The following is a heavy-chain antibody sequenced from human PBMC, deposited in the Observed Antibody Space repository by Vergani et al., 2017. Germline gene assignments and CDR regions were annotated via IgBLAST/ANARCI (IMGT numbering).Heavy chain of an antibody. D-gene: IGHD3-22*01. CDR2: IYYSGST. CDR1: GGSISSYY. CDR3: ARVNSSGYYFRVDAFDI. J-gene: IGHJ3*02. V-gene: IGHV4-59*01. Sequence: QLQLQESGSGLVKPSQTLSLTCTVSGGSISSYYWSWIRQPPGKGLEWIGYIYYSGSTNYNPSLKSRVTISVDTSKNQFSLKLSSVTAADTAVYYCARVNSSGYYFRVDAFDIWGQGTMVTVSS.